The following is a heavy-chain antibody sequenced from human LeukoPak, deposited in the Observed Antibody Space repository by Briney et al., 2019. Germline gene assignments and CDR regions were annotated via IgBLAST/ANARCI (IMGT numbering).Heavy chain of an antibody. CDR3: VRDGRTSWFYY. D-gene: IGHD6-13*01. CDR2: INYSGST. Sequence: SETLSLTCTVSGDSISTSRYYWGWIRQPPGKGLEWIGTINYSGSTYYNPSLKSRVTISVDTSKNQFSLELSSVTAADTAVYYCVRDGRTSWFYYWGQGTLVTVSS. J-gene: IGHJ4*02. V-gene: IGHV4-39*07. CDR1: GDSISTSRYY.